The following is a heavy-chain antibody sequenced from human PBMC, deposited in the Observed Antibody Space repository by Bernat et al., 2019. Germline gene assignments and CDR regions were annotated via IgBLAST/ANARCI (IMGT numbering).Heavy chain of an antibody. J-gene: IGHJ4*02. CDR2: ISGSGGST. D-gene: IGHD1-1*01. CDR3: ASVQLEPYYWGY. Sequence: EVQLLESGGGLVQPGGSLRLSCAASGFTFSSYAMSWVRQAPGKGLEWVSAISGSGGSTYYADSVKGRFTISRDNSKNTLYLQMNSLRAEDTAVYYCASVQLEPYYWGYWGQGTLVTVSS. CDR1: GFTFSSYA. V-gene: IGHV3-23*01.